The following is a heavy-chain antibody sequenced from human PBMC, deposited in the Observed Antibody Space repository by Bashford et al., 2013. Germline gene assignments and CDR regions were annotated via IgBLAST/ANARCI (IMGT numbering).Heavy chain of an antibody. J-gene: IGHJ4*02. CDR1: VAPSAVVVTY. CDR3: ARGGLNYYDISGYYSSFDY. V-gene: IGHV4-39*01. D-gene: IGHD3-22*01. Sequence: SETLPHLHCRLVAPSAVVVTYWGWIRQPPGRGWSGLGVSIIVGGTYYNPSLKSRVTISVDTSKNQFSLKLSSVTAADTAVYYCARGGLNYYDISGYYSSFDYWGQGTLVTVSS. CDR2: SIIVGGT.